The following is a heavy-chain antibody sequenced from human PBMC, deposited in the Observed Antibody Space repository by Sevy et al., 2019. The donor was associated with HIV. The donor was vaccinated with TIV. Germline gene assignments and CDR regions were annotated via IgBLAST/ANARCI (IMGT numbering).Heavy chain of an antibody. V-gene: IGHV3-23*01. CDR2: FSFGCGRI. CDR1: GFTFAKYS. D-gene: IGHD2-8*01. Sequence: GGSLRLSCAASGFTFAKYSMSCVRQAPGKGLEWVSTFSFGCGRINYAHSVKGRFTISRDDSKNTLFLQMNSLRAEDTATYFCAREGCTQPHDYWGQGTLVTVSS. CDR3: AREGCTQPHDY. J-gene: IGHJ4*02.